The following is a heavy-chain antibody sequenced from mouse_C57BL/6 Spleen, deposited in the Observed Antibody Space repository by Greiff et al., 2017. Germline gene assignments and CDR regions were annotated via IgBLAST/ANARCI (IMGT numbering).Heavy chain of an antibody. D-gene: IGHD1-1*01. J-gene: IGHJ2*01. CDR2: INPSSGYT. CDR1: GYTFTSYT. CDR3: ARSDYGSSYLDY. V-gene: IGHV1-4*01. Sequence: VQVVESGAELARPGASVKMSCKASGYTFTSYTMHWVKQRPGQGLEWIGYINPSSGYTKYNQKFKDKATLTADKSSSTAYMQLSSLTSEDSAVYYCARSDYGSSYLDYWGQGTTLTVSS.